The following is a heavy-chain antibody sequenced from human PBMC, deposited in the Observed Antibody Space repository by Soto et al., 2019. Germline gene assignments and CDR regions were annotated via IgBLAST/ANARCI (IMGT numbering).Heavy chain of an antibody. CDR1: GYTFTSYA. CDR3: ARDLGYATPDY. CDR2: INAGNGNT. J-gene: IGHJ4*02. Sequence: ASVKVACKASGYTFTSYAMHWVRQAPGQRLEWMGWINAGNGNTKYSQKFQGRVTITRDTSASTAYMELSSLRSEDTAVYYCARDLGYATPDYWGRGTRVTVSP. V-gene: IGHV1-3*01. D-gene: IGHD2-8*01.